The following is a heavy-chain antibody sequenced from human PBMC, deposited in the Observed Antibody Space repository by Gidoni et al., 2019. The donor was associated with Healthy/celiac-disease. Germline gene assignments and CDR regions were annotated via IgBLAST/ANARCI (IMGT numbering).Heavy chain of an antibody. V-gene: IGHV1-69*04. D-gene: IGHD2-21*01. CDR1: GGTFRRYA. Sequence: QVQLVQSGAEVKKPGSSVKVSCKASGGTFRRYAISWVRQAPGQGLEWMGRIIPILGIANYAQKFQGRVTITADKSTSTAYMELSSLRSEDTAVYYCAKSVQRPKTLPTKNYYMDVWGKGTTVTVSS. J-gene: IGHJ6*03. CDR2: IIPILGIA. CDR3: AKSVQRPKTLPTKNYYMDV.